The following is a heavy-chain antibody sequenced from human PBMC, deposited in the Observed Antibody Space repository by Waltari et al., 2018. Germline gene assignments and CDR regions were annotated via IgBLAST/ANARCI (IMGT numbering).Heavy chain of an antibody. Sequence: QVQLQESGPGLVKPSQTLSLTCTVSGGSISSGSYYWSWIRQPAGKGLEWIGRIYTSGSTNYNPSLKSRVTMSVDTSKNQFSLKLSSVTAADTAVYYCARDEILITIFGVDNWFDPWGQGTLVTVSS. D-gene: IGHD3-3*01. V-gene: IGHV4-61*02. CDR3: ARDEILITIFGVDNWFDP. J-gene: IGHJ5*02. CDR1: GGSISSGSYY. CDR2: IYTSGST.